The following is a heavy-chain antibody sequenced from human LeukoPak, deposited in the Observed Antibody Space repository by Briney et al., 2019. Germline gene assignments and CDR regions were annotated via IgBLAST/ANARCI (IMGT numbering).Heavy chain of an antibody. CDR2: INHSGST. CDR1: GGSFSDYY. Sequence: SGTLSLTSAVYGGSFSDYYWNWIRHPPGKGLEWIGVINHSGSTHYNPYLKSRSTISLDTSKNQLSLKVSSVTAADTAVYYCARGRKKLRLSWPYLDYWGQGALVTVS. D-gene: IGHD1-14*01. CDR3: ARGRKKLRLSWPYLDY. V-gene: IGHV4-34*01. J-gene: IGHJ4*02.